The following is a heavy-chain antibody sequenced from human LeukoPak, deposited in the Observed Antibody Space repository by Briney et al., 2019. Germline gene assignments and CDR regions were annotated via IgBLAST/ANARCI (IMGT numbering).Heavy chain of an antibody. D-gene: IGHD3-10*01. Sequence: TGGSLRLSCAASGFTFSSYAMSWVRQAPGKGLEWVSAISGSGGSTYYADSVKGRFTISRDNSKNTLYPQMNSLRAEDTAVYYCAKSSHYYGSGSPFDYWGLGTLVTVSS. CDR1: GFTFSSYA. CDR3: AKSSHYYGSGSPFDY. V-gene: IGHV3-23*01. J-gene: IGHJ4*02. CDR2: ISGSGGST.